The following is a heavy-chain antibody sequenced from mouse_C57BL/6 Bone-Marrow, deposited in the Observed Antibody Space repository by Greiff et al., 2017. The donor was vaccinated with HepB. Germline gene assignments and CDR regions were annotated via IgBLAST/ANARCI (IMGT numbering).Heavy chain of an antibody. CDR2: IDPSDSYT. V-gene: IGHV1-50*01. Sequence: VQLQQPGAELVKPGSSVKLSCKASGYTFTSYWMQWVKQRPGQGLEWIGEIDPSDSYTNYNQKFKGKATLTVDTSSSTAYMQLSSLTSEDSAVYYCARKEVTTVNYIDYWGQGTTLTVSS. CDR3: ARKEVTTVNYIDY. D-gene: IGHD1-1*01. J-gene: IGHJ2*01. CDR1: GYTFTSYW.